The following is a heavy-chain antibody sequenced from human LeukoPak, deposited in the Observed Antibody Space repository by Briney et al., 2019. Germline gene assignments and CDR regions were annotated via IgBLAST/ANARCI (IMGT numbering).Heavy chain of an antibody. CDR2: ISSSSSYT. CDR3: ARALLDIVVVPAAWGAFDI. J-gene: IGHJ3*02. D-gene: IGHD2-2*03. CDR1: GFTFSDCY. Sequence: GGSLRPSCAASGFTFSDCYMSWIRQAPGKGLEWVSYISSSSSYTNYADSVKGRFTISRDNAKNSLYLQMNSLRAEDTAVYYCARALLDIVVVPAAWGAFDIWGQGTMVTDSS. V-gene: IGHV3-11*05.